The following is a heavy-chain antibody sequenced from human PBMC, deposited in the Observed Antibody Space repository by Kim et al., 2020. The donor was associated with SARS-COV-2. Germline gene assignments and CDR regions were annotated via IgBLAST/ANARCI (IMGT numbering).Heavy chain of an antibody. CDR2: ITCRNGDT. D-gene: IGHD2-21*01. CDR3: ARDGHKYDMDV. V-gene: IGHV1-2*06. Sequence: ASVKVSCKTSGYTFTDYYIHWVRQAPGQGLEWLGRITCRNGDTNYAQKFQGRVTITRDTSISTTYLELSGLRSDDTAKYFCARDGHKYDMDVLGKGTTVT. CDR1: GYTFTDYY. J-gene: IGHJ6*03.